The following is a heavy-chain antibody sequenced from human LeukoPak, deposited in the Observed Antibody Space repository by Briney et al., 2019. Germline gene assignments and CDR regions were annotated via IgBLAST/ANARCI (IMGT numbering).Heavy chain of an antibody. D-gene: IGHD2-2*01. CDR2: IYTSGST. CDR3: ARCSLAFCSSTGCYPNAMDV. CDR1: GGSISSGTYY. V-gene: IGHV4-61*02. Sequence: SQTLSLTCTVSGGSISSGTYYWSWIRQPAGKGLEWIGRIYTSGSTNYNPSLKSRVTISVDTSKNQFSLKLSSVTAADSAVYYCARCSLAFCSSTGCYPNAMDVWGQGTTVTVSS. J-gene: IGHJ6*02.